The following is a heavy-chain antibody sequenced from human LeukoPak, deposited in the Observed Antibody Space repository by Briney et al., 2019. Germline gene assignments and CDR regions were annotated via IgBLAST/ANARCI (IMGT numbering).Heavy chain of an antibody. J-gene: IGHJ4*02. D-gene: IGHD6-19*01. CDR3: ARGSTPGIAVAGTI. CDR1: GYTFTDYY. CDR2: INPNSGGT. V-gene: IGHV1-2*02. Sequence: GASVKVSCKASGYTFTDYYMHWVRQAPGQGLEWMGWINPNSGGTNYAQKLQGRVTMTTDTSTSTAYMELRSLRSDDTAVYYCARGSTPGIAVAGTIWGQGTLVTVSS.